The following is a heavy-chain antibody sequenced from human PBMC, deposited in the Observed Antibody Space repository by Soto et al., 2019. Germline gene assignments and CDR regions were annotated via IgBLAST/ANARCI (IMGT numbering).Heavy chain of an antibody. D-gene: IGHD6-19*01. J-gene: IGHJ6*02. V-gene: IGHV3-30-3*01. Sequence: QVQLVESGGGVVQPGRSLRLSCAASGFTFSSYAMHWVRQAPGKGLEWVAVISYDGSNKYYADSVKGRFTISRDNSKNTLYLQMNSLRAEDTAMYYCAREANVAGSYYYYGMDVWGQGTTVTVSS. CDR2: ISYDGSNK. CDR1: GFTFSSYA. CDR3: AREANVAGSYYYYGMDV.